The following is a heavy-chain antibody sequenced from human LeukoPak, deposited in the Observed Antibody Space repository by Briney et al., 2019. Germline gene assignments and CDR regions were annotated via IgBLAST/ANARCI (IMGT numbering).Heavy chain of an antibody. V-gene: IGHV3-30*18. Sequence: GGSLRLSCAASGFTFSSYGMHWVRQAPGKGLEWVAVISYDGSNKYYADSVKGRFTISRDNSKNTLYLQMNSLRAEDTAVYYCAKFACSGGSCRDVDYWGQGTLVTVSS. D-gene: IGHD2-15*01. J-gene: IGHJ4*02. CDR1: GFTFSSYG. CDR3: AKFACSGGSCRDVDY. CDR2: ISYDGSNK.